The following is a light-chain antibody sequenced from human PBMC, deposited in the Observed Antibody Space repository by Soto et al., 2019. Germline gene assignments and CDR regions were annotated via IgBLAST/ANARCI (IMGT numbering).Light chain of an antibody. J-gene: IGKJ2*01. V-gene: IGKV3-20*01. CDR1: QSVSSSY. CDR3: QQYGSSPTYT. CDR2: GAS. Sequence: EIVLTQSPGTLSLSPGERASLSCRASQSVSSSYLAWYQQRPGQAPRLLIYGASTRATGIPDRFSGSRSGTDFTLTISSLEPEDVAVYYCQQYGSSPTYTFGQGTTLEIK.